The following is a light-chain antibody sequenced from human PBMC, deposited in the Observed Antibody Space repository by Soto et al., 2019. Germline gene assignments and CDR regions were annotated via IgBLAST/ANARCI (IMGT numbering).Light chain of an antibody. CDR1: ESVSRN. CDR2: DAS. Sequence: EVVMTQSPATLSVSPGERATLSCRASESVSRNLAWYQQKPGQPPRLLIYDASTRATGIPEWISGGGSRTDFIITITRLEAEDFVVYYCQQYGSSLFTFGPGTKVDIK. J-gene: IGKJ3*01. V-gene: IGKV3-20*01. CDR3: QQYGSSLFT.